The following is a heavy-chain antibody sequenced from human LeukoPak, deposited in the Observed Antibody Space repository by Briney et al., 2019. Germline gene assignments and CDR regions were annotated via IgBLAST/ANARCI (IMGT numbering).Heavy chain of an antibody. CDR3: ARVARTPNDY. Sequence: GGSLRLSCTSSGFTFSSYSMNWVRQAPGKGLEWVSSISSSSSYIYYADSVKGRFTISRDNAKNSLYLQMNSLRAEDTAVYYCARVARTPNDYWGQGTLVTVSS. V-gene: IGHV3-21*01. CDR1: GFTFSSYS. J-gene: IGHJ4*02. CDR2: ISSSSSYI. D-gene: IGHD5-12*01.